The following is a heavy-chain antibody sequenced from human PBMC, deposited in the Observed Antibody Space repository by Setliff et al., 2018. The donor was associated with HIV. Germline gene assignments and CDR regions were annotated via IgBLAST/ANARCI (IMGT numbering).Heavy chain of an antibody. D-gene: IGHD4-17*01. Sequence: SETLSLTCAVYGGPSTDHYWAWIRQPPGKGLEWIANIYPSGNIYPNGGTNYNPSLKGRVTISLDTSKNQFSLKLNSVTAADTAIYYCARGGPTVAYGVDVWGQGTTVTV. CDR2: IYPSGNIYPNGGT. CDR1: GGPSTDHY. J-gene: IGHJ6*02. V-gene: IGHV4-4*08. CDR3: ARGGPTVAYGVDV.